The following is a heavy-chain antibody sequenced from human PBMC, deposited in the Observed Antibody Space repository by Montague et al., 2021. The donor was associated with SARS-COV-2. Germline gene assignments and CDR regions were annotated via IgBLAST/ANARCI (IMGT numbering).Heavy chain of an antibody. Sequence: SETLSLTCTVSGGSISSFYWSWFRQPPGKGLERIGYISDSGSTNYNPSPTGRVTMSVDTSKNQFSLKVNSVTAADTAVYYCARHYSATLPAVYWGQGTLVTVSS. CDR2: ISDSGST. J-gene: IGHJ4*02. D-gene: IGHD2-15*01. V-gene: IGHV4-59*08. CDR3: ARHYSATLPAVY. CDR1: GGSISSFY.